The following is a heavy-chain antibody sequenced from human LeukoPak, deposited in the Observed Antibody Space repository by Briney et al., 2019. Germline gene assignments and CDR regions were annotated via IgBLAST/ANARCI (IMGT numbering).Heavy chain of an antibody. J-gene: IGHJ5*02. V-gene: IGHV4-59*01. CDR1: GGSISSYY. CDR2: IYYNGST. CDR3: ARGALGVVPAATNWFDP. D-gene: IGHD2-2*01. Sequence: SETLSLTCTVSGGSISSYYWSWIRQPPGKGLEWIGYIYYNGSTNYNPSLKSRVTISVDTSKNQFSLKLSSVTAADTAVYYCARGALGVVPAATNWFDPWGQGTLVTVSS.